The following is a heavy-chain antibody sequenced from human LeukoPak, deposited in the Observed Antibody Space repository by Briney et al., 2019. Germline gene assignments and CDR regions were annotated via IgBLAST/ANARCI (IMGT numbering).Heavy chain of an antibody. V-gene: IGHV4-4*07. J-gene: IGHJ4*02. D-gene: IGHD3-3*01. CDR2: IYTSGST. CDR1: GGPISSYY. Sequence: SETLSLTCTVSGGPISSYYWSWIRQPAGKGLEWIGRIYTSGSTNYNPSLKSRVTMSVDTSKNQFSLKLSSVTAADTAVYYCASPYDFWSGYYLWGQGTLVTVSS. CDR3: ASPYDFWSGYYL.